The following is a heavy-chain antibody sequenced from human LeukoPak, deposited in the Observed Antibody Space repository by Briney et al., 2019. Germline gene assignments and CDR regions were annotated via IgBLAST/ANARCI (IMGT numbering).Heavy chain of an antibody. V-gene: IGHV3-23*01. CDR3: ARDCSSTSCWDY. Sequence: GGSLRLSCAASGFTFSSYGVSWVRQAPGKGLEWVSAISGSGGSTYYADSVKGRFTISRDNAKNSLYLQMNSLRAEDTALYYCARDCSSTSCWDYWGQGTLVTVSS. J-gene: IGHJ4*02. CDR2: ISGSGGST. D-gene: IGHD2-2*01. CDR1: GFTFSSYG.